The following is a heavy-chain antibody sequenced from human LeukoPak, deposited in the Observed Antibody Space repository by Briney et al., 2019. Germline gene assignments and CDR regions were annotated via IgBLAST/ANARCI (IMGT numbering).Heavy chain of an antibody. CDR3: AKDTGPIHYGDYVIGRVRYYFDY. Sequence: PGGSLRLSCAASGFTFSSYAMSWVRQAPGKGLEWVSAISGSGGSTYYADSVKGRFTISGDNSKNTLYLQMNSLRAEDTAVYYCAKDTGPIHYGDYVIGRVRYYFDYWGQGTLVTVSS. V-gene: IGHV3-23*01. CDR1: GFTFSSYA. J-gene: IGHJ4*02. CDR2: ISGSGGST. D-gene: IGHD4-17*01.